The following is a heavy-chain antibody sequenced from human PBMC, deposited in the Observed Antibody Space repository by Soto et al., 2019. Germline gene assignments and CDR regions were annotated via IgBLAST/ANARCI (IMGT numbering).Heavy chain of an antibody. D-gene: IGHD6-19*01. CDR2: INAGNGNT. Sequence: VKVSCKASGYTFTGYAMHWVRQAPGQRLEWMGWINAGNGNTKYSQKFQGRVTITRDTSASTAYMELSSLRSEDTAVYYCARAVAVAADFDPWGQGTLVTVSS. CDR3: ARAVAVAADFDP. V-gene: IGHV1-3*01. J-gene: IGHJ5*02. CDR1: GYTFTGYA.